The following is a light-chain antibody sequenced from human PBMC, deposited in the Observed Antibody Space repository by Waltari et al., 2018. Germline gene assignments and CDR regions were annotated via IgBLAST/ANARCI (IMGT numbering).Light chain of an antibody. Sequence: QSALTQPASVSGSPGQSITIPSAGTSSDVGGYDLVSWYQHHPDKAPKLLIYAVTKRPSGVSNRFSGSKSGNTASLTISGLQAEDEATYYCCSYLERTVFGGGTKLTVL. CDR3: CSYLERTV. CDR1: SSDVGGYDL. CDR2: AVT. V-gene: IGLV2-23*02. J-gene: IGLJ2*01.